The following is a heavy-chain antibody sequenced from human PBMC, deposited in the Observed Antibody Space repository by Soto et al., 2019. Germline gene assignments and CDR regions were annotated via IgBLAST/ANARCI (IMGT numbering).Heavy chain of an antibody. D-gene: IGHD3-22*01. Sequence: PSETLSLTCAVYGGSFSGYYWSWIRQPPGKGLEWIGEINHSGSTNYNPSLKSRVTISVDTSKNQFSLKLSSVTAADTAVYYCAGGGSIVVATRRPMHVWGKGTTVTV. J-gene: IGHJ6*03. CDR2: INHSGST. CDR3: AGGGSIVVATRRPMHV. V-gene: IGHV4-34*01. CDR1: GGSFSGYY.